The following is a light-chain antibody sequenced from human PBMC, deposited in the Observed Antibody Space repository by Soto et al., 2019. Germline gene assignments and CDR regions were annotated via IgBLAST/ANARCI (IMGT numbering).Light chain of an antibody. CDR2: EVT. J-gene: IGLJ2*01. V-gene: IGLV2-8*01. CDR1: SSDVGGYNY. Sequence: QSALTQPPSASGSPGQSVTISCTGTSSDVGGYNYVSWFQQHPGKAPKLMIYEVTKRPSGVPDRFSGSKSGNTASLTVSGLQAEDEAVYDCNSYSGSNIGPVVFGGGTKLTVL. CDR3: NSYSGSNIGPVV.